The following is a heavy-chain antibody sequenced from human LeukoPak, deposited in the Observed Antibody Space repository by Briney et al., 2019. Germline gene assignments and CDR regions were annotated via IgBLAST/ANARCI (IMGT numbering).Heavy chain of an antibody. J-gene: IGHJ6*03. V-gene: IGHV4-34*01. Sequence: SETLSLTCAVYGGSFSGYYWSWIRQPPGKGLEWIGEINHSGSTNYNPSLKSRVTISVDTSKNQFSLKLSSVTAADTAVYYCARAAFGSSSQSNYYYYMDVWGKGTTVTVSS. CDR2: INHSGST. D-gene: IGHD6-13*01. CDR1: GGSFSGYY. CDR3: ARAAFGSSSQSNYYYYMDV.